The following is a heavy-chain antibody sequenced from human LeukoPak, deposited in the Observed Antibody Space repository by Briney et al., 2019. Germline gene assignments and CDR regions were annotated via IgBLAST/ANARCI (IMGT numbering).Heavy chain of an antibody. CDR3: ASSSGWYEYFQH. CDR1: GFTFSSYA. D-gene: IGHD6-19*01. CDR2: ISGRGDST. Sequence: PGGSLRLSCAASGFTFSSYAMSWVRQAPGKGLEWVSAISGRGDSTYYADSVKGRFTISRDNSKNTLYLQMNSLRAEDTAVYYCASSSGWYEYFQHWGQGTLVTVSS. J-gene: IGHJ1*01. V-gene: IGHV3-23*01.